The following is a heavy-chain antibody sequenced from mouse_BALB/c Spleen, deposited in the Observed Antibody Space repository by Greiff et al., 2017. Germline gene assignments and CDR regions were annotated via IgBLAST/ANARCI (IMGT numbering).Heavy chain of an antibody. D-gene: IGHD1-1*01. CDR2: ISNGGGRT. J-gene: IGHJ4*01. CDR3: ARSPYGSSPYYAMDY. Sequence: EVMLVESGGGLVQPGGSLKLSCAASGFTFSSYTLSWVRQTPEKRLEWVAYISNGGGRTYYPDTVKGRFTISRENAKKTLYLQMSSLKSEDTAMYYCARSPYGSSPYYAMDYWGQGTSVTVSS. V-gene: IGHV5-12-2*01. CDR1: GFTFSSYT.